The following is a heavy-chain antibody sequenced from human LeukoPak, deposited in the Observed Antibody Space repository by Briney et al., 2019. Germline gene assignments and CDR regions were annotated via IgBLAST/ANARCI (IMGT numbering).Heavy chain of an antibody. J-gene: IGHJ6*02. D-gene: IGHD1-26*01. CDR1: GYTFTSYG. CDR3: ARAPRGADNYYYYGMDV. V-gene: IGHV1-18*01. Sequence: ASVKVSCKASGYTFTSYGISWVRQAPGQGLEWMGWISAYNGNTNYAQKLQGRVTMTTDTSTSTAYMELRSLRSDDTAVYYCARAPRGADNYYYYGMDVRGQGTTVTVSS. CDR2: ISAYNGNT.